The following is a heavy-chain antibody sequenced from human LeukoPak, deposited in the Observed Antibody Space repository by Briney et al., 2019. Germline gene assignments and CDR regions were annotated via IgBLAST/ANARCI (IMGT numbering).Heavy chain of an antibody. Sequence: GGSLRLSCAASGITFSTYAMNWVRQAPGKGLEWVSSLSGSGGRTYYADSVKGRFTISRDNSKNTLYLQVNSLRAEDTAIYYCAKGRREVVTAIFDYWGQGTLVTVSS. J-gene: IGHJ4*02. V-gene: IGHV3-23*01. D-gene: IGHD2-21*02. CDR1: GITFSTYA. CDR2: LSGSGGRT. CDR3: AKGRREVVTAIFDY.